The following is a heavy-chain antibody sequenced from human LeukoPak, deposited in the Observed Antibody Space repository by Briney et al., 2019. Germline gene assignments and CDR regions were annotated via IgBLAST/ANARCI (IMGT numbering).Heavy chain of an antibody. CDR3: AKFPNLQDSSGYYYFEF. D-gene: IGHD3-22*01. V-gene: IGHV3-23*01. CDR2: MSGAGGRI. Sequence: GGSLRLSCEASGFTFSIYAMSWVRQAPGKGLEWLSIMSGAGGRIEYADSVKGRFTISRDNSKNTLFLQMNSLRTEDTAVYFCAKFPNLQDSSGYYYFEFWGQGTLVTVSS. J-gene: IGHJ4*02. CDR1: GFTFSIYA.